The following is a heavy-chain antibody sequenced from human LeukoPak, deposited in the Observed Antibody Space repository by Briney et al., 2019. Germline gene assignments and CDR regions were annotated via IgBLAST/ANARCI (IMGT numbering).Heavy chain of an antibody. D-gene: IGHD1-26*01. CDR2: ISYDGSNK. J-gene: IGHJ4*02. CDR3: ATGKVGAGILGFDY. Sequence: GGSLRLSCAASGFTFSSYAMHWVRQAPGKGLEWVAVISYDGSNKYYADSVKGRFTISRDNSKNTLYLQMNSLRAEDTAVYYCATGKVGAGILGFDYWGQGTLVTVSS. V-gene: IGHV3-30*04. CDR1: GFTFSSYA.